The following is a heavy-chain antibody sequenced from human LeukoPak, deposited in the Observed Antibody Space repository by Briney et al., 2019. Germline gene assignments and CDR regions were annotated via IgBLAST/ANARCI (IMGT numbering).Heavy chain of an antibody. Sequence: AGGSLRLSCAASGFTFSSYSMNWVRQAPGKGLEWVSSISSSSSYINYADSVKGRFTISRDNAKNSLYLQMNSLRAEDTAVYYCARVPGGWYAPNLEYDYWGQGTLVTVSS. D-gene: IGHD6-19*01. J-gene: IGHJ4*02. CDR2: ISSSSSYI. V-gene: IGHV3-21*01. CDR1: GFTFSSYS. CDR3: ARVPGGWYAPNLEYDY.